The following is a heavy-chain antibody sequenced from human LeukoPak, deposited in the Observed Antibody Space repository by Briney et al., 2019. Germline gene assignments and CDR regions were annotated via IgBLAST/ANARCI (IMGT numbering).Heavy chain of an antibody. V-gene: IGHV1-18*01. CDR3: AKDLSSSSVWFDP. J-gene: IGHJ5*02. CDR1: GYTFTSYG. D-gene: IGHD6-6*01. CDR2: ISAYNGNA. Sequence: ASVKVSCKASGYTFTSYGISWVRQAPGQGLERMGWISAYNGNANYAQKLQGRVTMTTDTSTSTAYMELRSLRSDDTAVYYCAKDLSSSSVWFDPWGQGTLVTVSS.